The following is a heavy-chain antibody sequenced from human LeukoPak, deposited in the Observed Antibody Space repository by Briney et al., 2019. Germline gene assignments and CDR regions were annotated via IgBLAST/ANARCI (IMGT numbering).Heavy chain of an antibody. D-gene: IGHD1-26*01. CDR3: VAEERDFDC. V-gene: IGHV3-74*01. CDR1: GFTFSSYW. J-gene: IGHJ4*02. Sequence: GGSLRLSCAASGFTFSSYWMHWVRQAPGKGLVWVAGTHSGGNIIYYADSVKGRFTISRDNAKNTLYLQMNSLRAEDTAVYYCVAEERDFDCWGQGVLVTVSS. CDR2: THSGGNII.